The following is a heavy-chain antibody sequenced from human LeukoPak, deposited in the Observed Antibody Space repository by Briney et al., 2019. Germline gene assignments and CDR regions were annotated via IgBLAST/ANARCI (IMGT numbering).Heavy chain of an antibody. D-gene: IGHD3-22*01. V-gene: IGHV3-30-3*01. Sequence: QTGGSLRLSCAASGFTFSSYAMHWVRQAPGKGLEWVAVISYDGSNKYYADSVKGRFTISRDNSKNTLYLQMNSLRAEDTAVYYCARGGLYYYDSGAYWCQGTLVTVSS. CDR3: ARGGLYYYDSGAY. CDR2: ISYDGSNK. J-gene: IGHJ4*02. CDR1: GFTFSSYA.